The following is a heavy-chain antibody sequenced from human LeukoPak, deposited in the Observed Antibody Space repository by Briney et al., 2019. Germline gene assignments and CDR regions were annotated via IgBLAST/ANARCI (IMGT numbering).Heavy chain of an antibody. V-gene: IGHV4-31*03. J-gene: IGHJ4*02. CDR3: ARDGGSGYDSMVIDY. CDR1: GGSISSGGYY. CDR2: IYYSGST. D-gene: IGHD5-12*01. Sequence: SETLSLTCTVSGGSISSGGYYWSWIRQHPGKGLEWIGYIYYSGSTYYNPSLKSRVTISVDTSKNQFSLKLSSVTAADKAVYYCARDGGSGYDSMVIDYWGQGTLVTVSS.